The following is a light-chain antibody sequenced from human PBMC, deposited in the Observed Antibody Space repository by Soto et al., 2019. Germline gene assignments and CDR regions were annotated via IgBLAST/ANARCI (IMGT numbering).Light chain of an antibody. V-gene: IGLV1-40*01. Sequence: QAVVTQPPSVSGALGQRVTISCTGSSSNIGAGYDVHWYQQLPGTAPKLLIYGNSNRPSGVPDRFYGSKSGTSASLAITGLQAEDEADYYCQSYDSSLRVFGGGTKLTVL. CDR1: SSNIGAGYD. CDR3: QSYDSSLRV. CDR2: GNS. J-gene: IGLJ2*01.